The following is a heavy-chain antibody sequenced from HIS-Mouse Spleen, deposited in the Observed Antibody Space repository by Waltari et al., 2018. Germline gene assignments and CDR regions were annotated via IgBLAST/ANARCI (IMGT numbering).Heavy chain of an antibody. Sequence: QLQLQESGPGLVKPSETLSLTCTVSGGSISSSSYYWGWIRQPPGKGLGWFGGIYYSGSTYYNPSLKSRVTISVDTSKNQFSRKLSSVTAADTAVYYCAREIPYSSSWYDWYFDLWGRGTLVTVSS. V-gene: IGHV4-39*07. J-gene: IGHJ2*01. CDR1: GGSISSSSYY. D-gene: IGHD6-13*01. CDR2: IYYSGST. CDR3: AREIPYSSSWYDWYFDL.